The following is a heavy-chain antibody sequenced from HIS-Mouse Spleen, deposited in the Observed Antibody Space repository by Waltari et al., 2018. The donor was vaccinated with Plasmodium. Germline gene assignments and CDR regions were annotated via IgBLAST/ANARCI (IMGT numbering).Heavy chain of an antibody. D-gene: IGHD1-7*01. CDR1: GGSSGSSSYY. CDR2: IYYSGST. V-gene: IGHV4-39*07. Sequence: QLQLQESGPGLVKPSETRSLTCTVSGGSSGSSSYYWGGVRQPPGKGLEWIGSIYYSGSTYYNPSLKSRVTISVDTSKNQFSLKLSSVTAADTAVYYCARDRITGTSYFDYWGQGTLVTVSS. J-gene: IGHJ4*02. CDR3: ARDRITGTSYFDY.